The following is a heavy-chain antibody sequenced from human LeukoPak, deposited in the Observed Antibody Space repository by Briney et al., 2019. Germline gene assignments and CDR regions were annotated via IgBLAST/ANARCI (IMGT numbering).Heavy chain of an antibody. Sequence: SQTLSLTCAISGGSVSSNSAAWNWIRESPARGLEGRGRTYYRSNWYNDYAVALKSRITSKPDASKNHVALQLNARTPDYTAVYYCARTVRLGSGEFSFAPFKHWFDPWGQGTLVTVSS. CDR3: ARTVRLGSGEFSFAPFKHWFDP. CDR2: TYYRSNWYN. D-gene: IGHD3-16*02. CDR1: GGSVSSNSAA. J-gene: IGHJ5*02. V-gene: IGHV6-1*01.